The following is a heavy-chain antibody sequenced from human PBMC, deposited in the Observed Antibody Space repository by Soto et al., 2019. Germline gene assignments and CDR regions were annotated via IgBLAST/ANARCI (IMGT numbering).Heavy chain of an antibody. CDR2: IITIFGTT. Sequence: QVQLVQSGAEVKKPGSSVRVSCKASGGTFSSYAITWVRQAPGQGREWMGGIITIFGTTNYAQQFQGRVTITADDSTHTAYMELSSLRSEDTAVYYCARGRGMGYSTTWNIYWYYNMDVWGQGTSVTVSS. CDR3: ARGRGMGYSTTWNIYWYYNMDV. CDR1: GGTFSSYA. V-gene: IGHV1-69*01. J-gene: IGHJ6*02. D-gene: IGHD1-1*01.